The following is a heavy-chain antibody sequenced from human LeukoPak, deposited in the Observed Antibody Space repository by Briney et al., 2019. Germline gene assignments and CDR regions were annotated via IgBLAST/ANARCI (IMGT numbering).Heavy chain of an antibody. J-gene: IGHJ4*02. CDR2: INANSGNT. Sequence: ASVKVSCKASGYTFSTYDISWVRQATGQGLEWIGWINANSGNTGYAQKFQGRVTMTRDTSMSTAYMELSSLRSEDTAVYYCARGGERYYDSSGYYLYYFDYWGQGTLVTVSS. D-gene: IGHD3-22*01. CDR3: ARGGERYYDSSGYYLYYFDY. CDR1: GYTFSTYD. V-gene: IGHV1-8*01.